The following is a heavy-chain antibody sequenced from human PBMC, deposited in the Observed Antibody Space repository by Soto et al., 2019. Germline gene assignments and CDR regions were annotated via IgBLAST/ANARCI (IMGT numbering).Heavy chain of an antibody. CDR3: AKESPGEFQL. CDR2: ISGSGDII. Sequence: GGSLRLSCAASGFTFISYAMSWVRQAPGKGLEWVSLISGSGDIIYYADSVKGRFTISRDSSKSTLYLQMNSLRADDTAVYYCAKESPGEFQLRGQGSLVTGSS. J-gene: IGHJ1*01. V-gene: IGHV3-23*01. CDR1: GFTFISYA. D-gene: IGHD4-17*01.